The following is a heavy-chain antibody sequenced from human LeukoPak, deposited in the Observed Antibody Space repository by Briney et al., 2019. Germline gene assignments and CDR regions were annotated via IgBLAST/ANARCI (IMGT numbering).Heavy chain of an antibody. J-gene: IGHJ5*02. CDR2: IYYSGST. Sequence: PSETLSLTCTVSGGSISSYYWSWIRQPPGKGLEWIGSIYYSGSTYYHPSLKSRVTISVDTSKNQFSLKLSSVTAADTAVYYCARSDYDYVWGSYGFDPWGQGTLVTVSS. CDR1: GGSISSYY. CDR3: ARSDYDYVWGSYGFDP. V-gene: IGHV4-59*05. D-gene: IGHD3-16*01.